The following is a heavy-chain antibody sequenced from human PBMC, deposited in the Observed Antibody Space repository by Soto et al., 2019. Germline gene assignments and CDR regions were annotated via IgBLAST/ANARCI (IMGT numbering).Heavy chain of an antibody. J-gene: IGHJ5*01. Sequence: GSLRLSCAPSVXNLSSSSVNGVRQAPGKGLEWLSLIRSDANTKYADSVKGRFTGSSDSYENKSHLQMNSLRAEDTAVYYCARHVWLESWGQGTLGTVS. CDR2: IRSDANT. V-gene: IGHV3-53*01. CDR1: VXNLSSSS. CDR3: ARHVWLES.